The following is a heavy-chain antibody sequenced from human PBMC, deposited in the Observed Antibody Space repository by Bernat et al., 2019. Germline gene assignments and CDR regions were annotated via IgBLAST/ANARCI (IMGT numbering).Heavy chain of an antibody. D-gene: IGHD6-19*01. CDR3: ARGDSQQWLVLYYFDY. V-gene: IGHV3-66*01. Sequence: EVQLVESGGGLVQPGGSLRLSCAASGFTVSSNYMSWVRQAPGKGLEWVSVIYTGGSTYYADSVKGRFTISRDNSKNTLYLQMNSLRAEDTAVYYCARGDSQQWLVLYYFDYWGQGTLVTVSS. CDR2: IYTGGST. CDR1: GFTVSSNY. J-gene: IGHJ4*02.